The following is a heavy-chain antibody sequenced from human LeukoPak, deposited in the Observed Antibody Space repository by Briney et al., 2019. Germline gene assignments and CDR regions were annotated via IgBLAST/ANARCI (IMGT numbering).Heavy chain of an antibody. Sequence: GGSLRLSCAASGFTFSSYAMTWVRQAPGKGLEWVSAIRGSGGSTYYADSVKGRFTISRDNSKNTLYLQMNSLRAEDTAVYYCAKWGAEAYYYDSSGCFDYWGQGTLVTVSS. CDR2: IRGSGGST. V-gene: IGHV3-23*01. CDR1: GFTFSSYA. D-gene: IGHD3-22*01. J-gene: IGHJ4*02. CDR3: AKWGAEAYYYDSSGCFDY.